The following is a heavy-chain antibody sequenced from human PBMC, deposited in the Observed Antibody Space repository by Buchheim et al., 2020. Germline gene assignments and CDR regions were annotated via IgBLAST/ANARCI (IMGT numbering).Heavy chain of an antibody. CDR1: GYTVTSYD. D-gene: IGHD3-10*01. V-gene: IGHV1-8*01. Sequence: QVQLVQSGAEVKTPGASVKVSCKASGYTVTSYDINWVRQATGRGLEWMGWMNPNSGNTGYAQKFQGRVNMTRDTSISTVYMELSSLRSEDTAVYYCAREVSMIRGLFNYWGQGTL. CDR2: MNPNSGNT. CDR3: AREVSMIRGLFNY. J-gene: IGHJ4*02.